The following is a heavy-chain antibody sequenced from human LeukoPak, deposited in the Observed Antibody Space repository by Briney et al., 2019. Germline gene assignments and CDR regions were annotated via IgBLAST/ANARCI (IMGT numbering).Heavy chain of an antibody. CDR2: ISGRGSST. CDR1: GFTFSGYV. D-gene: IGHD3-22*01. CDR3: ARESGYNYGMDV. V-gene: IGHV3-23*01. J-gene: IGHJ6*02. Sequence: GGSLRLSCTASGFTFSGYVMSWVRQAPGKGLERVSDISGRGSSTSYVDSVKGRFTISRDNSKNTLYLQMNSLRAEDTAVYYCARESGYNYGMDVWGQGTTVTVSS.